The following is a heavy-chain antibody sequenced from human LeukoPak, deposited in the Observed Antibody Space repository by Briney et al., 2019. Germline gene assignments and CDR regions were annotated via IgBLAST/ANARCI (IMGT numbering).Heavy chain of an antibody. V-gene: IGHV3-23*01. D-gene: IGHD2-8*01. Sequence: GGSLRLSCAASGFTFSSYAMSWVRQAPGKGLEWVSAISGSGGSTYYADSVKGRFTISRDNSKNTLYLQMNSLRAEDTAVYYCAKLPYLYCTNGVCLFDYWGQRTLVTVSS. J-gene: IGHJ4*02. CDR1: GFTFSSYA. CDR3: AKLPYLYCTNGVCLFDY. CDR2: ISGSGGST.